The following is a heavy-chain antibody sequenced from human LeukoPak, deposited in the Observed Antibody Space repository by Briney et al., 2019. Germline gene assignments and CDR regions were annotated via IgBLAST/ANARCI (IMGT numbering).Heavy chain of an antibody. CDR3: ARAQYSSSWYGSFYYYYYMDV. J-gene: IGHJ6*03. CDR2: INPNSGGT. V-gene: IGHV1-2*02. CDR1: GYTFTGYY. D-gene: IGHD6-13*01. Sequence: ASVKVSCKASGYTFTGYYMHWVRQAPGQGLEWMGWINPNSGGTNYAQKFQGRVTMTRDTSISTAYMELSRLRSEDTAVYYCARAQYSSSWYGSFYYYYYMDVWGKGTTVTVSS.